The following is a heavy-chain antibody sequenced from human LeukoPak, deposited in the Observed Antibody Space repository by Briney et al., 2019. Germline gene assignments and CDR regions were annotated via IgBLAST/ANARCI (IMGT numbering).Heavy chain of an antibody. Sequence: QPGGSLRLSCAASGFTFDNYRMSWVRQAPGKGLEWVSTVNADGGNTYYADSVKGRFTISRDNSKSTLILQMNSLRVEDTALHYCTKRVKYGGTWDHFADWGQGTLVTVSS. D-gene: IGHD1-26*01. CDR1: GFTFDNYR. V-gene: IGHV3-23*01. CDR3: TKRVKYGGTWDHFAD. CDR2: VNADGGNT. J-gene: IGHJ4*02.